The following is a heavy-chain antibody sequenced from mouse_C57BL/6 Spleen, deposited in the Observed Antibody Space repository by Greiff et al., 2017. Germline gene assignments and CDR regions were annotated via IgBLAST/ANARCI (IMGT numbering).Heavy chain of an antibody. J-gene: IGHJ2*01. V-gene: IGHV1-42*01. CDR2: INPSTGGT. Sequence: VQLQQSGPELVKPGASVKISCKASGYSFTGYYMNWVKQSPEKSLEWIGEINPSTGGTTYNQKFKAKATLTVDKSSSTAYMQLKSLTSEDSAVYYCARSVFITTVVDYWGQGTTLTVSS. CDR1: GYSFTGYY. D-gene: IGHD1-1*01. CDR3: ARSVFITTVVDY.